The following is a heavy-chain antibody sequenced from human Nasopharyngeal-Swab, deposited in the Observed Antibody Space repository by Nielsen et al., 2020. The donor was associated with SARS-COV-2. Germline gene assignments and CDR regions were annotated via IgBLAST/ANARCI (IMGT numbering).Heavy chain of an antibody. Sequence: GESLKIPWAASGSTFSGYARHGVRQAPGKGREGVAVIAYEGSNKYYADSVKGRFTISRDNSKNTLYLQMNSLRAEDTAVYYCARAMGGSYRAPFDYWGQGPLVTVSS. CDR2: IAYEGSNK. CDR3: ARAMGGSYRAPFDY. CDR1: GSTFSGYA. D-gene: IGHD1-26*01. J-gene: IGHJ4*02. V-gene: IGHV3-30*04.